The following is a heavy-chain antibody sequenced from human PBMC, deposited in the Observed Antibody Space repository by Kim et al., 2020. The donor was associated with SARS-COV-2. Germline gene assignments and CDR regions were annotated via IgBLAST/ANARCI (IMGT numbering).Heavy chain of an antibody. V-gene: IGHV1-69*13. Sequence: SVKVSCKASGGTFSSYAISWVRQAPGQGLEWMGGIIPIFGTANYAQKFQGRVTITADESTSTAYMELSSLRSEDTAVYYCASVKGSYYYYGMDVWGQGTTVTVSS. CDR2: IIPIFGTA. CDR3: ASVKGSYYYYGMDV. J-gene: IGHJ6*02. CDR1: GGTFSSYA.